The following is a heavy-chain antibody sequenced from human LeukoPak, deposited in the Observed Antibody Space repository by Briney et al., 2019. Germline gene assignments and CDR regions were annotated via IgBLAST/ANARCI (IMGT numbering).Heavy chain of an antibody. Sequence: GGSLRLSCAASGFTFSSYGMHWVRQAPGKGLEWVAFIRYDGSNKYYADSVKGRFTISRDNSKNTLYLQMNSLRAEDTAVYYCAKDQMSRFLEWLLAEAFDTWGQGTMVTVSS. V-gene: IGHV3-30*02. D-gene: IGHD3-3*01. J-gene: IGHJ3*02. CDR1: GFTFSSYG. CDR3: AKDQMSRFLEWLLAEAFDT. CDR2: IRYDGSNK.